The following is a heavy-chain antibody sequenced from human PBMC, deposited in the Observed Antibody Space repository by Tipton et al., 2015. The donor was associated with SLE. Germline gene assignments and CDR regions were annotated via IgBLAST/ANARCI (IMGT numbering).Heavy chain of an antibody. CDR1: NFTFTNAW. V-gene: IGHV3-15*07. CDR3: TRIVGAKGRAFDI. J-gene: IGHJ3*02. CDR2: IKSNSDGGTT. Sequence: SLRLSCAASNFTFTNAWMTWVRQAPGKGLEWVGRIKSNSDGGTTDYGAPVKGRFTISRDDSKDTLYLQMSSLKTEDTAVYYCTRIVGAKGRAFDIWGQGTMVTVAS. D-gene: IGHD1-26*01.